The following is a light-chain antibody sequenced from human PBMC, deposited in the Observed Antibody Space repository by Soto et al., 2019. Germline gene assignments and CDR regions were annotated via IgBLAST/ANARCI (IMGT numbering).Light chain of an antibody. J-gene: IGKJ2*01. CDR3: QQSYSTPYP. V-gene: IGKV1-39*01. CDR1: QSISSY. CDR2: AAS. Sequence: IQITQKQSSLSASVGYRVTITCRASQSISSYLNWYQQKPGKAPKLLIYAASSLQSGVPSRFSGSGSGTDFTLTISSLQPEDFATYYCQQSYSTPYPFGQ.